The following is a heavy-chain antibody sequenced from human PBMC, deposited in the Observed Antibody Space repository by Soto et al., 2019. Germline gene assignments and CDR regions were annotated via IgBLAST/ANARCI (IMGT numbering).Heavy chain of an antibody. Sequence: EVQLVESGGDLVQPGGSLRLSCAASGFTLNTYSMNWVRQAPGKGLEWLSYISSSTNTIFYADSVKGRFTISRDSANNSLYLQMNSLRDDDTAVYFCARGLGWRRGPFDYWGRGTLVTVSS. D-gene: IGHD2-21*01. CDR1: GFTLNTYS. J-gene: IGHJ4*02. CDR2: ISSSTNTI. V-gene: IGHV3-48*02. CDR3: ARGLGWRRGPFDY.